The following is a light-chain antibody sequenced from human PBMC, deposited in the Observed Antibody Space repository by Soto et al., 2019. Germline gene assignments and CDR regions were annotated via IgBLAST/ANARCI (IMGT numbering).Light chain of an antibody. CDR3: QQYNNWPPRYT. J-gene: IGKJ2*01. CDR1: QSVSSN. Sequence: EIVMTQSPATLSVSPGERATLSCRASQSVSSNLAWYQQKPGQAPRLLIYGASTRATDIPARFSGSGSGTEFTLTISSLQSADFAVYYCQQYNNWPPRYTFGQGTKLELK. CDR2: GAS. V-gene: IGKV3-15*01.